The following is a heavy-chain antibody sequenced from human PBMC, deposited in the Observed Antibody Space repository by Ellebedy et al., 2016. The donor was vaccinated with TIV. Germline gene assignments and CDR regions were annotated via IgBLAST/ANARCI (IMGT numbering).Heavy chain of an antibody. CDR3: ARGGYFDTTGYLRELDY. V-gene: IGHV1-46*01. J-gene: IGHJ4*02. CDR1: GNTFTTNS. D-gene: IGHD3-22*01. Sequence: AASVKVSCKASGNTFTTNSVHWVRQAPGQGLEWIGIINPSGGGTTYAQKFQGRVTMTGDTSTRTVYMELRSLRSEDTAVYYCARGGYFDTTGYLRELDYWGQGSLVTVSS. CDR2: INPSGGGT.